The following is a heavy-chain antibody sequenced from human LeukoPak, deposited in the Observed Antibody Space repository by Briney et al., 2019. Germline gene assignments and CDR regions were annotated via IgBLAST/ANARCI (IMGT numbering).Heavy chain of an antibody. D-gene: IGHD3-10*01. CDR2: IRFDGSHK. Sequence: GGSLRLSCAASGFTVSRNYMNWVRQAPGKGLEWVALIRFDGSHKYYADSVKGRFTISRDNSKSTLYLQMNSLRAEDTAVYYCSKDLTSDFGGDFDPWGQGTLVTVSS. CDR1: GFTVSRNY. V-gene: IGHV3-30*02. J-gene: IGHJ5*02. CDR3: SKDLTSDFGGDFDP.